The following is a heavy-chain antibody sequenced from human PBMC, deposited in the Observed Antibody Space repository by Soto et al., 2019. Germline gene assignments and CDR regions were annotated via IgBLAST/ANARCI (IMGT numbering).Heavy chain of an antibody. CDR3: AKSPFVDIVATISFSY. D-gene: IGHD5-12*01. CDR1: GFTFSSYA. V-gene: IGHV3-23*01. J-gene: IGHJ4*02. CDR2: ISGSGGST. Sequence: VSLRLSCAASGFTFSSYAMSWVRQAPGKGLEWVSAISGSGGSTYYADYVKGRFTISRDNSKNTLYLQMNSLRAEDTAVYYCAKSPFVDIVATISFSYWGQGTLVTVSS.